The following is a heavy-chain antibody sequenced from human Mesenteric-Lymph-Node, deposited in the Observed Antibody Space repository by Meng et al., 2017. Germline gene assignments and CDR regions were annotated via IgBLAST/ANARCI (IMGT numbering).Heavy chain of an antibody. CDR3: ARADKVRFDY. J-gene: IGHJ4*02. V-gene: IGHV4-61*02. CDR1: GGSISIGSYY. CDR2: IYTSGST. Sequence: QESGPGLLKPSQTLSLPCTVSGGSISIGSYYWSWIRQPAGKGLEWIGRIYTSGSTNYNPSLKSRVTISVDTSKNQFSLKLSSVTAADTAVYYCARADKVRFDYWGQGTLVTVSS.